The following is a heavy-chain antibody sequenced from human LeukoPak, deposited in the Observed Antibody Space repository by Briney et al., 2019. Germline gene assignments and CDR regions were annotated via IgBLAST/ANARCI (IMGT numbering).Heavy chain of an antibody. CDR3: TRERISGIAAFDY. V-gene: IGHV3-33*01. J-gene: IGHJ4*02. CDR1: GFTFSNYG. D-gene: IGHD6-13*01. CDR2: IWYDGINK. Sequence: PGGSLRLSCAASGFTFSNYGMHWVRQAPGKGLEWMAVIWYDGINKFHADSVRGRFTISRDNSKNTVYLQMNSLRAEDTAVYYCTRERISGIAAFDYWGQGTLVTVSS.